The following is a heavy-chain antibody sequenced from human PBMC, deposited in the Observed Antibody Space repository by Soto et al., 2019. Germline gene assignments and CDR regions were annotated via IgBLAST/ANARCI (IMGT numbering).Heavy chain of an antibody. D-gene: IGHD6-19*01. CDR1: GFTFSSSV. J-gene: IGHJ5*02. CDR2: IRVGGGDT. CDR3: AKCSVGTVRTSGWCNWFDP. V-gene: IGHV3-23*01. Sequence: EVRLLESGGGLAQPGGSRRLSCAASGFTFSSSVMNWVRQAPGKGLEWVSSIRVGGGDTFYADSVRGRFTVSRDISRNTLYLQMNSLRAADTAIYYCAKCSVGTVRTSGWCNWFDPWGQGTLVTVSS.